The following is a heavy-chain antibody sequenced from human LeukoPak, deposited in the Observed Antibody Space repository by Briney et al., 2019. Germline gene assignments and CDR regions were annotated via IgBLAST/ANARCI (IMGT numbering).Heavy chain of an antibody. CDR3: ARVSEGVVVPAVIRAFDI. D-gene: IGHD2-2*01. CDR2: INWNGGST. CDR1: GFTFDDYG. V-gene: IGHV3-20*04. J-gene: IGHJ3*02. Sequence: PPGGSLRLSCAASGFTFDDYGMSWVRQAPGKGLEWVSGINWNGGSTGYADSVKGRFTIPRDNAKNSLYLQMNSLRAEDTALYYCARVSEGVVVPAVIRAFDIWGQGTMVTVSS.